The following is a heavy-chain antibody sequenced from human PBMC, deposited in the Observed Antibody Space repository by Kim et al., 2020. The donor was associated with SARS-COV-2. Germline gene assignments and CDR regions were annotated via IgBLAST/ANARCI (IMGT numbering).Heavy chain of an antibody. CDR2: IDWDDDK. Sequence: SGPTLVNPTQTLTLTCTFSGFSLSTSGMCVSWIRQPPGKALEWLALIDWDDDKYYSTSLKTRLTISKDTSKNQVVLTMTNMDPVDTATYYCARSDILTGKSPSFYFDYWGQGTLVTVSS. D-gene: IGHD3-9*01. J-gene: IGHJ4*02. CDR3: ARSDILTGKSPSFYFDY. CDR1: GFSLSTSGMC. V-gene: IGHV2-70*01.